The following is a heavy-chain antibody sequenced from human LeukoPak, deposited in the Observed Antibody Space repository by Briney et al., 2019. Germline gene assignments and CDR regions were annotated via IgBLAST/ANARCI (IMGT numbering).Heavy chain of an antibody. CDR3: ARHAEAYYDFWSGQQSNYYYGMDV. J-gene: IGHJ6*02. CDR2: IYPGDSDT. D-gene: IGHD3-3*01. V-gene: IGHV5-51*01. CDR1: GYSFTSYW. Sequence: GESLQISCKGSGYSFTSYWIGWVRQMPGKGLEWMGIIYPGDSDTRYSPSFQGQVTISADKSISTAYLQWSSLKASDTAMYYCARHAEAYYDFWSGQQSNYYYGMDVWGQGTTVTVSS.